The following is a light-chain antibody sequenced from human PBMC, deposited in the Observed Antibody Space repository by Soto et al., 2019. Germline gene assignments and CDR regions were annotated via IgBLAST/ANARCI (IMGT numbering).Light chain of an antibody. V-gene: IGKV1-9*01. CDR2: AAS. CDR3: PHPYIFPLP. J-gene: IGKJ5*01. CDR1: QSISSY. Sequence: EMAPSPSSGGACVGARVTITCQASQSISSYLNWYQQKPGKAPNLLMYAASTLQSGVPSRFSGGESGTEYTLTSSSLQTEDSATYYCPHPYIFPLPFGQRTRPAT.